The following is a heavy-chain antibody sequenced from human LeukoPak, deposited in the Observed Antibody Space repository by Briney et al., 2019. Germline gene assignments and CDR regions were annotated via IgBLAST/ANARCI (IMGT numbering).Heavy chain of an antibody. Sequence: GGSLRLSCAASGFIFSNAWMSWVRQAPGKGLEWVSTISVSGGSTYYADSVKGRFTISRDNSKSTVYLQMNSVRAEDTARYYCAKYGRSGYSSGMDVWGQGTTVTVSS. V-gene: IGHV3-23*01. CDR2: ISVSGGST. CDR1: GFIFSNAW. J-gene: IGHJ6*02. CDR3: AKYGRSGYSSGMDV. D-gene: IGHD2-15*01.